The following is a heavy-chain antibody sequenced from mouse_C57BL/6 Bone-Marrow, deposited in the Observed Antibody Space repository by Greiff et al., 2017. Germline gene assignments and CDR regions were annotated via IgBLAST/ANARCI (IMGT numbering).Heavy chain of an antibody. J-gene: IGHJ2*01. V-gene: IGHV1-64*01. CDR2: IHPNSGST. Sequence: VQLQQPGAELVKPGASVKLSCKASGYTFTSYWMHWVKQRPGQGLEWIGMIHPNSGSTNYNEKFKSKATLTVDKSSSTAYMQRSSLTSEDSAVYYCARVITTVVATNFDYWGQGTTLTVSS. CDR1: GYTFTSYW. D-gene: IGHD1-1*01. CDR3: ARVITTVVATNFDY.